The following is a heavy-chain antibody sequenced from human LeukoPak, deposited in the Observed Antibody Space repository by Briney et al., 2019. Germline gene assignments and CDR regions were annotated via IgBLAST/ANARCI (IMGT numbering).Heavy chain of an antibody. Sequence: GRSLRLSCAASGFTFSSYAMNWVRQAPGKGLEWVSYISSSGSTIYYADSVKGRFTISRDNAKNSLYLQMNSLRAEDTAVYYCARDLKRTSYGMDVWGQGTTVTVSS. D-gene: IGHD3-9*01. CDR3: ARDLKRTSYGMDV. CDR2: ISSSGSTI. CDR1: GFTFSSYA. J-gene: IGHJ6*02. V-gene: IGHV3-48*03.